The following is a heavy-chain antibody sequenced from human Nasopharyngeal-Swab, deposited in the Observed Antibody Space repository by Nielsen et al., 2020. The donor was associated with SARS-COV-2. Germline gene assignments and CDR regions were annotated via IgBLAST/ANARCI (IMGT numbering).Heavy chain of an antibody. V-gene: IGHV4-31*02. CDR3: ARYPSSSWSSYGMDV. Sequence: WIRQPPGKGPEWIGYIYYTGSTYCNPSLKSRVTISVDTSKNQFSLKLTSVTAADTAVYYCARYPSSSWSSYGMDVWGQGTTVTVSS. CDR2: IYYTGST. J-gene: IGHJ6*02. D-gene: IGHD6-13*01.